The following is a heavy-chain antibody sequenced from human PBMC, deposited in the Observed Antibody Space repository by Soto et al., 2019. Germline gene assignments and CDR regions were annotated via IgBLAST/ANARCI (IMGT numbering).Heavy chain of an antibody. J-gene: IGHJ4*02. CDR1: GYSFTSYW. V-gene: IGHV5-51*01. Sequence: GESLKISCKGSGYSFTSYWIGWVRQMPGKGLEWMGIIYPGDSDTRYSPSFQGQVTISAAKSISTAYLQWSSLKASDSAMYYCAIQREGKYYDILSGYYNVHLFDYWGQGTLVTVSS. D-gene: IGHD3-9*01. CDR2: IYPGDSDT. CDR3: AIQREGKYYDILSGYYNVHLFDY.